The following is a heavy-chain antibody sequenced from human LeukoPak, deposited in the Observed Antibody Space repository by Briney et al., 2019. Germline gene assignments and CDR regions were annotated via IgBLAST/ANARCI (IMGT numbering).Heavy chain of an antibody. J-gene: IGHJ4*02. CDR3: AKELDYYDSSGLDY. CDR2: IRYDGSNK. D-gene: IGHD3-22*01. Sequence: GGSLRLSCAASGFTFSSYGMHWVRQAPGKGLEWVAFIRYDGSNKYYADSVKGRFTISRDNSKNTLYLQMNSLRAEDTAVYYCAKELDYYDSSGLDYWGQGTLVTVSS. CDR1: GFTFSSYG. V-gene: IGHV3-30*02.